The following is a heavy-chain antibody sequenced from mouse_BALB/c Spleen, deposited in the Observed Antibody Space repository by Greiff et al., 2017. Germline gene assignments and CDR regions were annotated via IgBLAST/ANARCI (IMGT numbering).Heavy chain of an antibody. Sequence: EVQLVESGGGLVQPGGSRKLSCAASGFTFSSFGMHWVRQAPEKGLEWVAYISSGSSTIYYADTVKGRFTISRDNPKNTLFLQMTSLRSEDTAMYYCARSGGYEDAMDYWGQGTSVTVSS. CDR3: ARSGGYEDAMDY. J-gene: IGHJ4*01. D-gene: IGHD2-14*01. V-gene: IGHV5-17*02. CDR1: GFTFSSFG. CDR2: ISSGSSTI.